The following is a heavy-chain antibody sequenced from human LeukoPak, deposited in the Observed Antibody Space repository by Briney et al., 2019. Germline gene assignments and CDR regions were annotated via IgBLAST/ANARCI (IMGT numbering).Heavy chain of an antibody. CDR1: GYTFTSYD. CDR3: ARAHCSSTSCYKYWFDP. D-gene: IGHD2-2*02. CDR2: MNPNSGNT. V-gene: IGHV1-8*03. J-gene: IGHJ5*02. Sequence: ASVKVSCKASGYTFTSYDINWVRRATGQGLEWMGWMNPNSGNTGYAQKFQGRVTITRNTSISTAYMELSSLRSEDTAVYYCARAHCSSTSCYKYWFDPWGQGTLVTVSS.